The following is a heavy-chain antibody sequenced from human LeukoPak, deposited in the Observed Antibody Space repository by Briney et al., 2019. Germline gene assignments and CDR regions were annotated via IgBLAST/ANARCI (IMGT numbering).Heavy chain of an antibody. CDR1: GGTFSSYA. Sequence: SVKVSCKASGGTFSSYAISWVRQAPGQGLEWMGRIIPIFGIANYAQKFQGRVTITADKSTSTAYMELSSLRSEDTAVYYCAREYYYDSSGYIDCWGQGTLVTVSS. V-gene: IGHV1-69*04. CDR2: IIPIFGIA. J-gene: IGHJ4*02. D-gene: IGHD3-22*01. CDR3: AREYYYDSSGYIDC.